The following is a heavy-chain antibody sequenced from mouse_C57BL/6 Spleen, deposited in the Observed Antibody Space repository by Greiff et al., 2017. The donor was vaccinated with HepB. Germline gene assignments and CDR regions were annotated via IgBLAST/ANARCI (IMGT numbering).Heavy chain of an antibody. CDR2: ISDGGSYT. Sequence: VQLQQSGGGLVKPGGSLKLSCAASGFTFSSYAMSWVRQTPEKRLEWVATISDGGSYTYYPDNVKGRFTISRDNAKNNLYLQMSHLTSEDTAMYYCARLYYEKDYFDYWGQGTTLTVSS. D-gene: IGHD2-4*01. CDR3: ARLYYEKDYFDY. CDR1: GFTFSSYA. J-gene: IGHJ2*01. V-gene: IGHV5-4*01.